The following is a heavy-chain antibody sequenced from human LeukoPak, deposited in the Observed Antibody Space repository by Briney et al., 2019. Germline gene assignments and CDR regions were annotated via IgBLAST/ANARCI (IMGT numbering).Heavy chain of an antibody. CDR1: GFTFSSYG. D-gene: IGHD4-17*01. J-gene: IGHJ4*02. V-gene: IGHV3-30*02. CDR3: AKSEGDYGDYYFDY. Sequence: GGSLRLSCAASGFTFSSYGMHWVHQAPGKGLEWVAFIRYDGSNKYYADSVKGRFTISRDNSKNTLYLQMNSLRAEDTAVYYCAKSEGDYGDYYFDYWGQGTLVTVSS. CDR2: IRYDGSNK.